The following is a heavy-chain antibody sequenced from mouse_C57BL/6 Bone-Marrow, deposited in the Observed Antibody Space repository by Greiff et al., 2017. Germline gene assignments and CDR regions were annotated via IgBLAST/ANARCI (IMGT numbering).Heavy chain of an antibody. CDR3: TTYYDYAMDY. CDR2: IYPGNSDT. J-gene: IGHJ4*01. Sequence: VQLQQSGTVLARPGASVKMSCKISGYTFTSCWMHWLKQRFGQGLVWLGAIYPGNSDTSYNQKFKGKAKLTAVTSASTAYMELSSLTNEDSAVYYCTTYYDYAMDYWGQGTSVTVSS. D-gene: IGHD2-10*01. CDR1: GYTFTSCW. V-gene: IGHV1-5*01.